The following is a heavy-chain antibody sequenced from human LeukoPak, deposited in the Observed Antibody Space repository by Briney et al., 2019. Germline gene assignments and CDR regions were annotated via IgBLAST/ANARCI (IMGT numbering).Heavy chain of an antibody. CDR3: ARRVPYGVASYFDY. CDR1: GVSISSYY. J-gene: IGHJ4*02. Sequence: PSETLPLTCTVSGVSISSYYWSWVRQAPGKGLEWIGYIYYSGSTNYNPSLKSRVTISVDTSKNQFSLKLSSVTAADTAVYYCARRVPYGVASYFDYWGQGTLVTVAS. CDR2: IYYSGST. D-gene: IGHD3-3*01. V-gene: IGHV4-59*08.